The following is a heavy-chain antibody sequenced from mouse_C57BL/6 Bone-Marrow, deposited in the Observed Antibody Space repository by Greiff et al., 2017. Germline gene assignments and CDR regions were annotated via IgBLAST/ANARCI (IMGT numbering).Heavy chain of an antibody. CDR1: GYTFTSYW. CDR2: IHPNSGST. CDR3: ASGGWLFDD. Sequence: QVQLQQPGAELVKPGASVKLSCKASGYTFTSYWMHWVKQRPGQGLEWIGMIHPNSGSTNYNEKFKGKATLTVDKSSRPAYMQLSSLTSEDSAVYYCASGGWLFDDWGQGTTLTVSS. J-gene: IGHJ2*01. V-gene: IGHV1-64*01. D-gene: IGHD2-3*01.